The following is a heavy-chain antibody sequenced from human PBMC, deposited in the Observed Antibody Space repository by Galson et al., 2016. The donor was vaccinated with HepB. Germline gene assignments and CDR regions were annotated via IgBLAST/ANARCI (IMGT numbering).Heavy chain of an antibody. J-gene: IGHJ5*02. CDR1: GFTFSYYG. CDR3: ARLAGGYCSSISCHGDWFDP. D-gene: IGHD2-2*01. Sequence: SLRLSCAASGFTFSYYGMHWVRQAPGKGLEWVAVIWNDGSNKYYADSVKGRFTISRDNSKNTLYLQMNSLRAEDTAVYYCARLAGGYCSSISCHGDWFDPWGQGTLVTVSS. V-gene: IGHV3-33*01. CDR2: IWNDGSNK.